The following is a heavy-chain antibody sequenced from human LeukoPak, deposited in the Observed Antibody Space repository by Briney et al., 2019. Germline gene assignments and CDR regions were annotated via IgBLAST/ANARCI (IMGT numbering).Heavy chain of an antibody. J-gene: IGHJ4*02. CDR1: GFTFSSYS. D-gene: IGHD5-18*01. CDR3: ARGTGAGGPSYGYVRPFDY. V-gene: IGHV3-21*01. Sequence: PGGSLRLSCAASGFTFSSYSMNWVRRAPGKGLEWVSSISSSSSYIYYADSVKGRFTISRDNAKNSLYLQMNSLRAEDTAVYYYARGTGAGGPSYGYVRPFDYWGQGILVTVSS. CDR2: ISSSSSYI.